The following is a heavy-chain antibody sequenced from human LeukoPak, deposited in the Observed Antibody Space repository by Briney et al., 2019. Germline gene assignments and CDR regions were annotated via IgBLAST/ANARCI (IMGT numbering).Heavy chain of an antibody. V-gene: IGHV3-48*02. CDR1: GFIFNRYS. CDR2: ISSSGTVI. Sequence: GGSLRLSCAASGFIFNRYSMNWVRQAPGKGLERVSYISSSGTVIYYADSVRGRFTISRDNAKNSLYLQMNSLRDEDTAVYYCARDMSLLWFGDPFDYWGQGTTVTVSS. J-gene: IGHJ4*03. CDR3: ARDMSLLWFGDPFDY. D-gene: IGHD3-10*01.